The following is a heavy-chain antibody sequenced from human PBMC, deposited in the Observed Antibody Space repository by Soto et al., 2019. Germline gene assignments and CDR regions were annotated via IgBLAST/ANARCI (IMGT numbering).Heavy chain of an antibody. J-gene: IGHJ4*02. D-gene: IGHD6-19*01. CDR1: GGTFSSYA. CDR2: IIPIFGTA. CDR3: ASSLGVAGTC. Sequence: QVQLVQSGAEVKKPGSSVKVSCKASGGTFSSYAISWVRQAPGQGLEWMGGIIPIFGTANYAQKFQGRVRITADASTCTAYMERSRLSSEDTGVYYCASSLGVAGTCWGQGSLVAVSS. V-gene: IGHV1-69*01.